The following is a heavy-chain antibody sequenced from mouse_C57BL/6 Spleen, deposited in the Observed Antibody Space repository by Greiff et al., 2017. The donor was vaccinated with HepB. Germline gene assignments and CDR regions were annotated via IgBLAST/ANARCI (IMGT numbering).Heavy chain of an antibody. J-gene: IGHJ2*01. D-gene: IGHD2-3*01. Sequence: ESGAELVKPGASVKISCKASGYAFSSYWMNWVKQRPGKGLEWIGQIYPGDGDTNYNGKFKGKATLTADKSSSTAYMQLSSLTSEDSAVYFCARSGAYDGYIDYWGQGTTLTVSS. CDR2: IYPGDGDT. V-gene: IGHV1-80*01. CDR1: GYAFSSYW. CDR3: ARSGAYDGYIDY.